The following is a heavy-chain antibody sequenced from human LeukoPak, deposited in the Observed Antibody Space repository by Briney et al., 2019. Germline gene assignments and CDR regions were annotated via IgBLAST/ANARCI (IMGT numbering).Heavy chain of an antibody. Sequence: GESLKISCKGSGYSFTNYWIAWVRQMPGKGLEWMGIIYPGDSDTRYSPSFQGQVTMSAGKSISTAYLQWSSLNASDTAMYYCARSMVRGAPYYFDYWGQGTLVTVSS. CDR3: ARSMVRGAPYYFDY. CDR2: IYPGDSDT. V-gene: IGHV5-51*01. J-gene: IGHJ4*02. CDR1: GYSFTNYW. D-gene: IGHD3-10*01.